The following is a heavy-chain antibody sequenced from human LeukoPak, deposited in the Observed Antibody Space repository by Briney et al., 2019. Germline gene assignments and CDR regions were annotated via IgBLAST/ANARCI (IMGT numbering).Heavy chain of an antibody. CDR1: GGTFSNYA. J-gene: IGHJ4*02. V-gene: IGHV1-69*13. Sequence: ASVRVSCKASGGTFSNYAISWVRQAPGQGLEWMGGIITNYGTTNYAQKYQGRVTITADESTTTVYMELSSLRSEDTAVYYCARPRTYYDFWRGYPPFGYWGQGTLVTVSS. CDR2: IITNYGTT. CDR3: ARPRTYYDFWRGYPPFGY. D-gene: IGHD3-3*01.